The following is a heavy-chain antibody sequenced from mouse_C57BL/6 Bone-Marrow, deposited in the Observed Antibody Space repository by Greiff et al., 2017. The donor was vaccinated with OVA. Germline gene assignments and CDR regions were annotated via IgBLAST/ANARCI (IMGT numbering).Heavy chain of an antibody. V-gene: IGHV5-6*01. J-gene: IGHJ4*01. CDR2: ISSGGSYT. D-gene: IGHD2-12*01. Sequence: EVQVVESGGDLVKPGGSLKLSCAASGFTFSSYGMSWVRQTPDKRLEWVATISSGGSYTYYPDSVKGRFTISRDNAKNTLYLQMSSLKSEDTAMYYCASHRGLYPIDYWGQGTSVTVSS. CDR3: ASHRGLYPIDY. CDR1: GFTFSSYG.